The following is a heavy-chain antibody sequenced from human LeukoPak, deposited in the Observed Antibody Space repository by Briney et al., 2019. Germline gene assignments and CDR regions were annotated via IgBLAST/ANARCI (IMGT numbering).Heavy chain of an antibody. D-gene: IGHD6-19*01. V-gene: IGHV5-51*01. CDR1: GYSFPTYW. Sequence: GESLKISCKGSGYSFPTYWIAWVRQVPGKGLEWMGIIFPGDSDTRYSPSFQGQVTISADKSISTAYLQWTSLKASDTAMYYCARHHPYLSGGHYFDYWGQGALVSASS. CDR3: ARHHPYLSGGHYFDY. J-gene: IGHJ4*02. CDR2: IFPGDSDT.